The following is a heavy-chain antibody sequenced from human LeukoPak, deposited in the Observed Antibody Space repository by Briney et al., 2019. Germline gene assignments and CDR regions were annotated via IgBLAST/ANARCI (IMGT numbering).Heavy chain of an antibody. CDR2: IYYSGST. Sequence: SETLSLTCTVSGGSISSSSYYWSWIRQPPGKGLEWIGYIYYSGSTNYNPSLKSRVTISVDTSKNQFSLKLSSVTAADTAVYYCARGDYYDSRERYFDYWGQGTLVTVSS. D-gene: IGHD3-22*01. J-gene: IGHJ4*02. CDR1: GGSISSSSYY. V-gene: IGHV4-61*01. CDR3: ARGDYYDSRERYFDY.